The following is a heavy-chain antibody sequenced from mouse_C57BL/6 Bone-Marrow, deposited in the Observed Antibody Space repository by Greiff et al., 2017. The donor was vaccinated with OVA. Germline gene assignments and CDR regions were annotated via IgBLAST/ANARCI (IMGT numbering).Heavy chain of an antibody. CDR2: ISYDGSN. Sequence: VQLKESGPGLVKPSQSLSLTCSVTGYSITSGYYWHWIRQFPGNKLEWMGYISYDGSNNYNPSLKNRISITRDTSKNQFFLKLNSVTTEDTATYYCARDDYDPWFAYWGQGTLVTVSA. V-gene: IGHV3-6*01. CDR3: ARDDYDPWFAY. J-gene: IGHJ3*01. CDR1: GYSITSGYY. D-gene: IGHD2-4*01.